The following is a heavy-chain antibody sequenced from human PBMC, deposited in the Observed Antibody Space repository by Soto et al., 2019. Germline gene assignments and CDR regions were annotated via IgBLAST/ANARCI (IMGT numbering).Heavy chain of an antibody. V-gene: IGHV3-23*01. CDR2: ISGSGGST. D-gene: IGHD2-15*01. J-gene: IGHJ6*03. Sequence: GGSLRLSCAASGFTFSSYAMSWVRQAPGKGLEWVSAISGSGGSTYYADSVKGRFTISRDNSKNTLYLQVNSLRAEDTAVYYCAKGNRVVVAAVMDVWGKGTTVTVSS. CDR3: AKGNRVVVAAVMDV. CDR1: GFTFSSYA.